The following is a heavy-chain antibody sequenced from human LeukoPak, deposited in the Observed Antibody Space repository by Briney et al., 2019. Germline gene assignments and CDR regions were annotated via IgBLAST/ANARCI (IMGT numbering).Heavy chain of an antibody. D-gene: IGHD6-13*01. J-gene: IGHJ4*02. V-gene: IGHV5-51*01. Sequence: GESLKISCKGSGYTFTSYWIGWVRQMPGKGLEWMGIIYPADSDTRYSPSFQGQVTISVDNSISTAYLRWSSLKASDTAMYYCVSLPTSSSSWSFDYWGQGTLITVSS. CDR2: IYPADSDT. CDR3: VSLPTSSSSWSFDY. CDR1: GYTFTSYW.